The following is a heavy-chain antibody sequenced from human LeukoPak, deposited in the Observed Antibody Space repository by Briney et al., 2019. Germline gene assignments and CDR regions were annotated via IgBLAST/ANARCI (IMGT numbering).Heavy chain of an antibody. CDR3: AKDDSSSWHLKAEYFQH. V-gene: IGHV3-30*02. CDR2: IRYDGINK. Sequence: GGSLRLSCVASGFIFSSYGTHWVRQAPGKGLDWVAFIRYDGINKYYADSVKGRFTISRDNSKNTLYLQMNSLRAEDPAVYYRAKDDSSSWHLKAEYFQHWGQGTLVTVSS. J-gene: IGHJ1*01. D-gene: IGHD6-13*01. CDR1: GFIFSSYG.